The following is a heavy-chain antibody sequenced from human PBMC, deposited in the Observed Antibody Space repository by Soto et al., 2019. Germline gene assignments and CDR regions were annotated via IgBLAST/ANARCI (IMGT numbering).Heavy chain of an antibody. CDR2: ISGSGGST. CDR3: AKVPAAPGAYNWNYGMDV. J-gene: IGHJ6*02. CDR1: GFTFSSYA. V-gene: IGHV3-23*01. Sequence: PGGSLRLSCAASGFTFSSYAMSWVRQAPGKGLEWVSAISGSGGSTYYADSVKARFTISRDNSKNTLYLQMNSLRAEDTAVYYCAKVPAAPGAYNWNYGMDVWGQGTTVTVSS. D-gene: IGHD1-20*01.